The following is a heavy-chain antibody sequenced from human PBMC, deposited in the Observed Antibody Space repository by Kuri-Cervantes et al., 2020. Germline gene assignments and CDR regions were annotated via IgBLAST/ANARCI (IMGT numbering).Heavy chain of an antibody. V-gene: IGHV3-48*01. J-gene: IGHJ4*02. CDR2: ISSSSSTI. Sequence: LSLTCAASGFTLSSYSMNWVRQAPGKELEWVSYISSSSSTIYYADSVKGRFTISRDNAKNSLYLQMNSLRAEDTALYYCAKAKNFDWSTNIDYWGQGTLVTVSS. CDR1: GFTLSSYS. D-gene: IGHD3-9*01. CDR3: AKAKNFDWSTNIDY.